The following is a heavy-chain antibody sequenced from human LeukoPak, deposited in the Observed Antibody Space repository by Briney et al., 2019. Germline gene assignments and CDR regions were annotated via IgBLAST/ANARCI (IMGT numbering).Heavy chain of an antibody. CDR3: AREIKRITIFGVVISGGDY. J-gene: IGHJ4*02. V-gene: IGHV1-2*02. CDR1: GYTFTGYY. Sequence: ASVKVSCKASGYTFTGYYMHWVRQAPGHGLEWIGWINPNSGGTNYAQQFQRRVTMTRDRSISTAYMELSRLRSDDTAVYYCAREIKRITIFGVVISGGDYWGQGTLVTVSS. D-gene: IGHD3-3*01. CDR2: INPNSGGT.